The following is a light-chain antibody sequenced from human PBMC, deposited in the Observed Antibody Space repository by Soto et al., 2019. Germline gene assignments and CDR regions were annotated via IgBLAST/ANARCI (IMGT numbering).Light chain of an antibody. J-gene: IGKJ1*01. Sequence: ILLTQSPVTLSLSPWERATLSWRASQSVSSSYLAWYQQKPGQAPRLLIYGASNRATGIPDRFSGSGSGTDFTLTISRLEPEDFAVYYCQQYGSSGTFGQGTKVDI. V-gene: IGKV3-20*01. CDR1: QSVSSSY. CDR2: GAS. CDR3: QQYGSSGT.